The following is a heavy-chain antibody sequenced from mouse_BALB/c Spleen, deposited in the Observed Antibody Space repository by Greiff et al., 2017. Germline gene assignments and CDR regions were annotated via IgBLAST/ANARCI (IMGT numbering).Heavy chain of an antibody. V-gene: IGHV2-9*02. CDR2: IWAGGST. J-gene: IGHJ4*01. D-gene: IGHD2-14*01. CDR3: ARSYRYDVYAMDY. Sequence: QVQLKESGPGLVAPSQSLSITCTVSGFSLTGYGVHWVRQPPGKGLEWLGVIWAGGSTNYNSALMSRLSISKDNSKSQVFLKMNSLQTDDTAMYYCARSYRYDVYAMDYWGQGTSVTVSS. CDR1: GFSLTGYG.